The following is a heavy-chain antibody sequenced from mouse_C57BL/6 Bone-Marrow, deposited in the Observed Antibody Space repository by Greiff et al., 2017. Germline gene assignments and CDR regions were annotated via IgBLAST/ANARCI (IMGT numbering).Heavy chain of an antibody. Sequence: QVQLQQSGAELVRPGTSVKVSCKASGYAFTNYLIEWVKQRPGQGLEWIGVINPGSGGTNYNEKFKGKETLTADKSSSPAYMQLSSLTSEDSAVYFCARGGYYGSTFAYWRQGTLVTVSA. J-gene: IGHJ3*01. CDR2: INPGSGGT. D-gene: IGHD1-1*01. CDR3: ARGGYYGSTFAY. V-gene: IGHV1-54*01. CDR1: GYAFTNYL.